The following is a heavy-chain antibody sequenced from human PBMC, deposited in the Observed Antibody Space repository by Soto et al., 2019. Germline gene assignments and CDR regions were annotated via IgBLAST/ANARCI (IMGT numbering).Heavy chain of an antibody. Sequence: EASVKVSCKASGGTFSSYAISWVRQAPGQGLEWMGGIIPIFGTANYAQKFQGRVTITADKSTSTAYMELSSLRSEDTAVYYCARLRYSGYPDGWGQGTLVTVSS. J-gene: IGHJ4*02. V-gene: IGHV1-69*06. CDR3: ARLRYSGYPDG. D-gene: IGHD5-12*01. CDR1: GGTFSSYA. CDR2: IIPIFGTA.